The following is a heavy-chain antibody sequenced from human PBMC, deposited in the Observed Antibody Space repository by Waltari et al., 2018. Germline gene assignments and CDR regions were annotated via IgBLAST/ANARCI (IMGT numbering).Heavy chain of an antibody. J-gene: IGHJ4*02. CDR3: VREVFGSGWRESYFFDY. D-gene: IGHD6-19*01. CDR2: INWSGART. CDR1: GFTFNDDG. V-gene: IGHV3-20*04. Sequence: EVQLVESGGGMVRPGGSLRLACAASGFTFNDDGMSWVRQVPGKGLEWVSGINWSGARTSYADSVMGRFTVSRDNAMNSLYLEMSSLRAKDTALYYCVREVFGSGWRESYFFDYWGQGTLVTVSS.